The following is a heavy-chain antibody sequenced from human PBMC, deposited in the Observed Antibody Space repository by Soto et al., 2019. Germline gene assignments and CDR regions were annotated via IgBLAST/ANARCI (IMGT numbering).Heavy chain of an antibody. D-gene: IGHD4-17*01. V-gene: IGHV1-2*02. CDR3: ARDPDYGDYWGYFFDS. CDR1: GYTFAAYY. J-gene: IGHJ4*02. Sequence: ASVKVSCKTSGYTFAAYYIHWIRQAPGQGLEWMGWINPTSGGTVYAQNFQDRVTMTRDTSIGTAYMELRRLNSDDTAVYYCARDPDYGDYWGYFFDSWGQGTPVTVSS. CDR2: INPTSGGT.